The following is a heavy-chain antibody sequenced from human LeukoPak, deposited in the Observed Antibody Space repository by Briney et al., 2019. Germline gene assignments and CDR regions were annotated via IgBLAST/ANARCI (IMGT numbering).Heavy chain of an antibody. D-gene: IGHD6-13*01. CDR2: INHSGGT. J-gene: IGHJ4*02. CDR3: ARGRGDSSSRRRFDY. CDR1: GGSFSGYY. V-gene: IGHV4-34*01. Sequence: SETLSLTCAVYGGSFSGYYWSWRRQPPGKGLEWIGGINHSGGTNYNPSLTSRVSISVDTSKNQFSLKLSSVTAADTAVYYCARGRGDSSSRRRFDYWGQGTLVTVSS.